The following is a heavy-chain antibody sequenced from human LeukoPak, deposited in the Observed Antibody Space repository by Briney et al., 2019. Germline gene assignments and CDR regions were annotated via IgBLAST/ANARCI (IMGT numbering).Heavy chain of an antibody. CDR3: ARGELSAVYNY. Sequence: SETLSLTCAVYGGSFSGYYWSWIRQPPGKGLEWIGEINHSGSTNYNPSLKGRVTISVDTSKNQFSLKLSSVTAADTAVYYCARGELSAVYNYWGQGTLVTVSS. CDR1: GGSFSGYY. CDR2: INHSGST. D-gene: IGHD5/OR15-5a*01. V-gene: IGHV4-34*01. J-gene: IGHJ4*02.